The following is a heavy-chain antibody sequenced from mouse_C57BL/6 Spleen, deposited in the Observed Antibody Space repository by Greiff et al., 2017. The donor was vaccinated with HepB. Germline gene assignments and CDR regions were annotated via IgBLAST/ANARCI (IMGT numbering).Heavy chain of an antibody. D-gene: IGHD1-1*01. Sequence: VQLQQPGAELVKPGASVKLSCTASGYTFTSYWMHWVKQRPGQGLEWIGMIHPNSGSTNYNEKFKSKATLTVDKSSSTAYMQLSSLTSEDSAVYYCVFITTVVASDYWGQGTTLTVSS. J-gene: IGHJ2*01. CDR2: IHPNSGST. CDR3: VFITTVVASDY. CDR1: GYTFTSYW. V-gene: IGHV1-64*01.